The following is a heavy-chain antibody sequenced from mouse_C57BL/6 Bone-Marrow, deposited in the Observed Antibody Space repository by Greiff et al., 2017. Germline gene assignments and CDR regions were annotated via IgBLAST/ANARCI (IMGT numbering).Heavy chain of an antibody. CDR3: AYYGSSYGYWYFDV. CDR1: GFTFSDYG. V-gene: IGHV5-17*01. D-gene: IGHD1-1*01. J-gene: IGHJ1*03. Sequence: EVKLVESGGGLVKPGGSLKLSCAASGFTFSDYGMHWVRQAPEKGLEWVAYISSGSSTLYYADTVKGRFTISRDNAKNTLFLQMTSLRSEDTAMYYCAYYGSSYGYWYFDVWGTGTTVTVSS. CDR2: ISSGSSTL.